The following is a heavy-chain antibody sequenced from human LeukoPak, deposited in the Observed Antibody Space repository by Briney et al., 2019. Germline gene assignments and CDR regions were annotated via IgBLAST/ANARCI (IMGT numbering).Heavy chain of an antibody. Sequence: HGESLDISCKCSGSIFTSYWSGWVRQLPGKGLEWMGIIYPGDPDTRYSPSFQGQVTISADKSISTAYLQWSSLKASDTAMYYCARPIAAAGTGWFDPWGQGTLVTVSS. CDR3: ARPIAAAGTGWFDP. CDR2: IYPGDPDT. J-gene: IGHJ5*02. V-gene: IGHV5-51*01. D-gene: IGHD6-13*01. CDR1: GSIFTSYW.